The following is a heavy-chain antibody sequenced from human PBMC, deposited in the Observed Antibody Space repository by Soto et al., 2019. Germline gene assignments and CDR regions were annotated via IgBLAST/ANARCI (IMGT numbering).Heavy chain of an antibody. V-gene: IGHV4-31*03. J-gene: IGHJ1*01. D-gene: IGHD6-19*01. CDR3: ASTVAGTATHGY. Sequence: QVQLQESGPGLVKPSQTLSLTCTVSGGSISSGGYYWSWIRQHPGKGLEWIGYIYYSGSTYYNPSLKSRVTISVDASKNQFSLQLSSVTAADTAVYYCASTVAGTATHGYWGQGTLVTVSS. CDR1: GGSISSGGYY. CDR2: IYYSGST.